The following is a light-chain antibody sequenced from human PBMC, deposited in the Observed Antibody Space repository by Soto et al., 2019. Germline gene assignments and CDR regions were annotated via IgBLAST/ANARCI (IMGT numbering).Light chain of an antibody. Sequence: EIVLTQSPVTLSLSPGERATLSFSASQSVSSSYLAWYQQKPGQPPRLLIYGASSRAAGIPDRFSGSGSGTDFTLTISRLEPEDFAVFYCQHYDSLPITFGQRTRLEI. CDR2: GAS. CDR3: QHYDSLPIT. CDR1: QSVSSSY. V-gene: IGKV3-20*01. J-gene: IGKJ5*01.